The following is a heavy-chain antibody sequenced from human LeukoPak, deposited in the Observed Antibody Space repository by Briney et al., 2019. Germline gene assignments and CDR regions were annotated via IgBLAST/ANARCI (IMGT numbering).Heavy chain of an antibody. J-gene: IGHJ3*02. CDR2: IIPILGIA. CDR1: GGTFSSYA. Sequence: ASVKVSCKASGGTFSSYAISWVRQAPGQGLEWMGRIIPILGIANYAQKFQGRVTITADKSTSTAYMELSSLRSEDTAVYYCARWRDDYGDYVDHDAFDIWGQGTMVTVSS. D-gene: IGHD4-17*01. V-gene: IGHV1-69*04. CDR3: ARWRDDYGDYVDHDAFDI.